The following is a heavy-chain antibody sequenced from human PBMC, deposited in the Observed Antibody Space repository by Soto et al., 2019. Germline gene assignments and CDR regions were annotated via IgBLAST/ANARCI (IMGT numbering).Heavy chain of an antibody. D-gene: IGHD2-2*01. CDR3: AKRGPLGFCASTSCYAFDY. CDR1: GVTFAVYA. CDR2: ISGSGDNT. J-gene: IGHJ4*02. V-gene: IGHV3-23*01. Sequence: EGSLRGSGAASGVTFAVYAMTLFLQPPGKGLEWVSSISGSGDNTYYADSVKGRFTVSRDNSENTLYLQMNSLRVEDTAIYYCAKRGPLGFCASTSCYAFDYWGPGALVPLSS.